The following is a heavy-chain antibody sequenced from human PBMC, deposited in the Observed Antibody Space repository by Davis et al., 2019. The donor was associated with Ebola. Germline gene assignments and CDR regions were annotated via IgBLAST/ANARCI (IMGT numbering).Heavy chain of an antibody. CDR3: ARDLVVVVAANQGWYYGMDV. J-gene: IGHJ6*04. CDR2: IYSGGST. D-gene: IGHD2-15*01. V-gene: IGHV3-66*01. Sequence: GGSLRLSCTDSVITFSSYAMTWVRQAPGKGLEWVSVIYSGGSTYYADSVKGRFTISRDNAKNSLYLQMNSLRAEDTAVYYCARDLVVVVAANQGWYYGMDVWGKGTTVTVSS. CDR1: VITFSSYA.